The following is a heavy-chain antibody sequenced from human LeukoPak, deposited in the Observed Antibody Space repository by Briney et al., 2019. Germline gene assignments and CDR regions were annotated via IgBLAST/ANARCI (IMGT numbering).Heavy chain of an antibody. CDR2: INTDGTVT. J-gene: IGHJ6*01. V-gene: IGHV3-74*01. D-gene: IGHD6-19*01. CDR1: GFTFSKYW. Sequence: GGSLIRSCAASGFTFSKYWMLWVRQAPGKGLESVSRINTDGTVTTYADSVKGRFTVSRDNADNTMFLQMNSVRDEDTAVYYCATKQWLAPPPDSWGQGTPVTVSS. CDR3: ATKQWLAPPPDS.